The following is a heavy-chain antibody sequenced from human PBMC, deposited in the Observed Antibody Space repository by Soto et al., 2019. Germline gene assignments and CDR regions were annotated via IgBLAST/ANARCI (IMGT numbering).Heavy chain of an antibody. J-gene: IGHJ5*02. Sequence: PSETLSLTCAVSGGSLSSGAYSWSWIRQPPGKGLEWIGYVYHSGSTYYNPSLKSRVTISVDRSKNQFSLKLSSVTAEDTAVYYCAKAPLLPAMPGIAVAGTNNWFDPWGQGTLVTVSS. CDR1: GGSLSSGAYS. CDR2: VYHSGST. V-gene: IGHV4-30-2*01. D-gene: IGHD6-19*01. CDR3: AKAPLLPAMPGIAVAGTNNWFDP.